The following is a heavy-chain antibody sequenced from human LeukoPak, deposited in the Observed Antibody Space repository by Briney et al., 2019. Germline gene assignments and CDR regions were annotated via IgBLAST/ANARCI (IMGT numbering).Heavy chain of an antibody. Sequence: PSETLSLTCAVSGGSISSYYWSWIRQPPTKGLEWVGYIYYNWSTYHNPSLKSRVTISVDTSKSQFSLELSSVTAADTAVYYCASGPVVDTAMVAPDYWGQGTLVTVSS. CDR3: ASGPVVDTAMVAPDY. J-gene: IGHJ4*02. V-gene: IGHV4-59*12. CDR2: IYYNWST. D-gene: IGHD5-18*01. CDR1: GGSISSYY.